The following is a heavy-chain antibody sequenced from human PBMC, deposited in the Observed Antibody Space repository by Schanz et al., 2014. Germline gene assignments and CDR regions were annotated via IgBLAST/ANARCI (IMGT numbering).Heavy chain of an antibody. V-gene: IGHV3-33*06. CDR1: GFTFSKYG. Sequence: QVQLVESGGGVVQPGRSLRLSCAASGFTFSKYGVHWVRQAPGKGLEWVAVIWYNGSNKYYADSVRGRFTISRDNSKNTLYLQVNSLRAEDTAVYYCAKHVRSLTGNDYWGQGTLXTVSS. CDR2: IWYNGSNK. D-gene: IGHD3-9*01. CDR3: AKHVRSLTGNDY. J-gene: IGHJ4*02.